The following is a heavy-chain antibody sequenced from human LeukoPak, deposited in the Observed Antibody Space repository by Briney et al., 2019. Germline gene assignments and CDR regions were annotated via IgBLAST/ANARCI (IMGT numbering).Heavy chain of an antibody. J-gene: IGHJ5*02. CDR3: AREGDIVVVPAAIPNWFDP. CDR2: IIPIFGIA. Sequence: ASVKVSCKASGGTFSSYAISWVRQAPGQGLEWMGRIIPIFGIANYAQKFQGRVTITADKSTSTAYMELSSLRSADTAVYYCAREGDIVVVPAAIPNWFDPWGQGTLVTVSS. CDR1: GGTFSSYA. D-gene: IGHD2-2*02. V-gene: IGHV1-69*04.